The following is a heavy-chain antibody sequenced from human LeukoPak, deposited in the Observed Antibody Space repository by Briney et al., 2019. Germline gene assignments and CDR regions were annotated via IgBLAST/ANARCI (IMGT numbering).Heavy chain of an antibody. D-gene: IGHD6-19*01. V-gene: IGHV1-18*01. J-gene: IGHJ4*02. Sequence: ASVKVSCKASGYTFTSYGISWVRQAPGQGLEWMGWISTYNGNTNYAQKLQGRVTMTTDTSTSTAYMELRSLRSDDTAVYYCAGVHSSGWSFDSWGQGTLVTVSS. CDR3: AGVHSSGWSFDS. CDR1: GYTFTSYG. CDR2: ISTYNGNT.